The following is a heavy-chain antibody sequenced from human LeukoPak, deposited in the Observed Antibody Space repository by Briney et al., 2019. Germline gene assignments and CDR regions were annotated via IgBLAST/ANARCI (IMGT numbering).Heavy chain of an antibody. CDR1: GGSIRSSRYY. Sequence: SETLSLTCTVSGGSIRSSRYYWGWIRRPPGKGLEWIGSIYYSGSTYYNPSLKSRVTISVDTSKNQFSLKLSSVTAADTAVYYCARHGPRDGYNYSPFDYWGQGTLVTVSS. CDR2: IYYSGST. D-gene: IGHD5-24*01. J-gene: IGHJ4*02. V-gene: IGHV4-39*01. CDR3: ARHGPRDGYNYSPFDY.